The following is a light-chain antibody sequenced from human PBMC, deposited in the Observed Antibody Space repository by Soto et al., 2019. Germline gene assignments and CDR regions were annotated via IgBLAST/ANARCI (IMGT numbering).Light chain of an antibody. CDR1: QSLLHSNGYNY. J-gene: IGKJ4*01. CDR3: MQALQTPS. V-gene: IGKV2-28*01. CDR2: LGS. Sequence: VMSQSPLSLSVTPGEPASISCRSSQSLLHSNGYNYLDWYLQQPGQSPQLLIYLGSFRAAGVPDRFSGSGSGTDFTLKISRVEAADVGVYYCMQALQTPSFGGGTKVEIK.